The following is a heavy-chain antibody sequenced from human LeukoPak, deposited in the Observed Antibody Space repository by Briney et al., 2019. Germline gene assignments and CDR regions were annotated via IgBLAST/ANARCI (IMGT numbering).Heavy chain of an antibody. CDR3: ANHFACGSTSCPPFDY. CDR1: GFTFSSYG. V-gene: IGHV3-21*01. CDR2: ISDSSFYI. Sequence: GRSLRLSCAASGFTFSSYGMHWVRQAPGKGLEWVSSISDSSFYIYYADSVEGRFTISRDNAKNSLYLQMNSLRAEDTGVYYCANHFACGSTSCPPFDYWGQGTLVTVSA. D-gene: IGHD2-2*01. J-gene: IGHJ4*02.